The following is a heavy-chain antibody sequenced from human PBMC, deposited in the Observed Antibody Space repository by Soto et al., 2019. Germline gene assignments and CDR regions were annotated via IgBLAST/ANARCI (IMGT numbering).Heavy chain of an antibody. CDR3: ARSLSTIAARPDY. Sequence: QVQLVQSGAEVTKPGASVKVSCKASGYTFTGYYLHWVRQAPGQGLEWMGWINPNSGGTHYAQKFQGRLTMTRDTSISTAYTELSRLTSDETAVYYCARSLSTIAARPDYWGQGTLVTVSS. J-gene: IGHJ4*02. CDR1: GYTFTGYY. CDR2: INPNSGGT. V-gene: IGHV1-2*02. D-gene: IGHD6-6*01.